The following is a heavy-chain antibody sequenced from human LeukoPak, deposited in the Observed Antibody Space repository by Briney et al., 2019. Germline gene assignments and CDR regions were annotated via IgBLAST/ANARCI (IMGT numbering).Heavy chain of an antibody. J-gene: IGHJ5*02. Sequence: ASVKVSCKSSGYTSSNYGIGWMRQAPGQGLEWMGWISTHNGNTNYAQKFQGRVTMTTDKSTSTTYMELRSLTSDDTAVYYCARDVPGSIGTTARFDPWGQGTLVTVSS. CDR3: ARDVPGSIGTTARFDP. D-gene: IGHD1-1*01. CDR1: GYTSSNYG. V-gene: IGHV1-18*01. CDR2: ISTHNGNT.